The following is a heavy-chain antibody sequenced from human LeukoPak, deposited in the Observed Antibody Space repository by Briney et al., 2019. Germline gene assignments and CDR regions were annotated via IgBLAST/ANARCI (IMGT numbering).Heavy chain of an antibody. Sequence: ASVKVSCKASGYTFTSYGISWARQAPGQGLEWMGWISAYNGNTNYAQKLQGRVTMTTDTSTSTAYMELRSLRSDDTAVYYCARDLRSEWLRFPYYYGMDVGAQGTTVTVSS. V-gene: IGHV1-18*01. CDR1: GYTFTSYG. CDR3: ARDLRSEWLRFPYYYGMDV. D-gene: IGHD5-12*01. CDR2: ISAYNGNT. J-gene: IGHJ6*02.